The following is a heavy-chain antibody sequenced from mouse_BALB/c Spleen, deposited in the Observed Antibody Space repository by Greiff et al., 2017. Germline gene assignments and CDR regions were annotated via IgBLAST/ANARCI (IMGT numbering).Heavy chain of an antibody. Sequence: EVNVVESGGGLVQPGGSLRLSCATSGFTFSDFYMEWVRQPPGKRLEWIAASRNKANDYTTEYSASVKGRFIVSRDTSQSILYLQMNALRAEDTAIYYCARAAAFYDGYSPFAYWGQGTLVTVSA. CDR3: ARAAAFYDGYSPFAY. D-gene: IGHD2-3*01. J-gene: IGHJ3*01. CDR2: SRNKANDYTT. CDR1: GFTFSDFY. V-gene: IGHV7-1*02.